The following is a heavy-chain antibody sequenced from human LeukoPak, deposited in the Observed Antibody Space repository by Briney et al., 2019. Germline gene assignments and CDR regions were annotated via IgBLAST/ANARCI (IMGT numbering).Heavy chain of an antibody. J-gene: IGHJ5*02. Sequence: SETLSLTSTVSGRSINSNYWSWIRQPPGKGLEWIGYIYYSGSTKYNPSLKSRVTISVDRSKNQFSLKLSSVTAADTAVYYCATLIGYSNWFDPWGQGTLVTVSS. D-gene: IGHD1-26*01. V-gene: IGHV4-59*01. CDR1: GRSINSNY. CDR3: ATLIGYSNWFDP. CDR2: IYYSGST.